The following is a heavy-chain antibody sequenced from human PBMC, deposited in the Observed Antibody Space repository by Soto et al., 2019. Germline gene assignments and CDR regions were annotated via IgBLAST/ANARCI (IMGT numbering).Heavy chain of an antibody. CDR2: IGDDGARI. Sequence: GGSLRLSCVASGFVFEVYWMHWVRQVPGKGLEWVSRIGDDGARIDYADSVRGRFTISRDNAKNALYLQMNALRGEDTAVYFCTRGPRPSSIGTGAVWGRGVLVTVSS. CDR3: TRGPRPSSIGTGAV. CDR1: GFVFEVYW. D-gene: IGHD2-2*01. J-gene: IGHJ4*02. V-gene: IGHV3-74*01.